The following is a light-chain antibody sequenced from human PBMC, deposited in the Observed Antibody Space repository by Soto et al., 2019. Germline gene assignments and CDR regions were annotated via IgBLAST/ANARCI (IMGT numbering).Light chain of an antibody. V-gene: IGKV3-20*01. CDR3: QQYERPPFA. Sequence: EIVLTQSPGTLSLFPGDRATLSCRASQRVSNSYLAWFQQKPGQAPRLLIYDASSRAAGVPDRVSGGGSGTDFTLTISALEPEDFALYFCQQYERPPFAFGKGTRLEI. J-gene: IGKJ2*01. CDR1: QRVSNSY. CDR2: DAS.